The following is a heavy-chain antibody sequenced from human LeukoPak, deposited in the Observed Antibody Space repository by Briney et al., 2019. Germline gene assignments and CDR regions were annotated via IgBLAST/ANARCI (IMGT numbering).Heavy chain of an antibody. CDR3: ARDRAAAFDY. CDR1: GFTFSGSA. V-gene: IGHV3-30-3*01. Sequence: GGSLRLSCAASGFTFSGSAMHWVRQAPGKGLEWVAVISYDGSNKYYADSVKGRFTISRDNSKNTLYLQMNSLRAEDTAVYYCARDRAAAFDYWGQGTLVTVSS. CDR2: ISYDGSNK. J-gene: IGHJ4*02. D-gene: IGHD6-13*01.